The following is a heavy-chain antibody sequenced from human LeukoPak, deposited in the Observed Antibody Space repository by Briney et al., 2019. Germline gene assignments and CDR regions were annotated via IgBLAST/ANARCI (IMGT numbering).Heavy chain of an antibody. Sequence: PGGSLRLSCAASGFTFSSYEMNWVRQAPGKGLEWVSYISSSGSTIYYADSVKGRFTISRDNAKNSLYLQMNSLRAEDTAVYYCAREYGSGSYYFDYWGQGTLVTVSS. CDR2: ISSSGSTI. CDR3: AREYGSGSYYFDY. D-gene: IGHD3-10*01. J-gene: IGHJ4*02. CDR1: GFTFSSYE. V-gene: IGHV3-48*03.